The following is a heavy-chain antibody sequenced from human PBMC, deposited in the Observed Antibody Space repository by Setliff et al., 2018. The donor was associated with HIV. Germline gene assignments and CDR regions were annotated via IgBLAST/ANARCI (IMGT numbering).Heavy chain of an antibody. CDR2: INPNSGGT. CDR1: GYTFDAKY. V-gene: IGHV1-2*02. CDR3: ARPHPEGNWFDS. Sequence: ASVKVSCKTSGYTFDAKYIHWARQAPGQGLEWMGWINPNSGGTNYARKFQGRVTMTRDTSISTAYMELNSLRSDDTAVYYCARPHPEGNWFDSWGQGTLVTVSS. J-gene: IGHJ5*01.